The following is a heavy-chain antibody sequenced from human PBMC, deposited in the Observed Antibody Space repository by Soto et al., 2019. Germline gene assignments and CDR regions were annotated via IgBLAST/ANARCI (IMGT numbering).Heavy chain of an antibody. Sequence: ASVKVSCKASGYTFTSYYMHWVRQAPGQGLEWMGIINPSGGSTNYAQKFQGRVTMTRDTSTSTVYMELSSLRSEDTAVYYCALRGYCSGGSRYNSFDYWGQGTLVTVSS. D-gene: IGHD2-15*01. J-gene: IGHJ4*02. CDR1: GYTFTSYY. CDR3: ALRGYCSGGSRYNSFDY. CDR2: INPSGGST. V-gene: IGHV1-46*01.